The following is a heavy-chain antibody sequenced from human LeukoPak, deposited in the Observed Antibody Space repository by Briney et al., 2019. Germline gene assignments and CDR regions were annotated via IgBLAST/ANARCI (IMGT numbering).Heavy chain of an antibody. CDR1: GFAFDDYA. CDR2: ISWNSGSI. V-gene: IGHV3-9*01. Sequence: GGSLRLSCAASGFAFDDYAMNWVRQAPGKGLEWVSGISWNSGSIGYADSVKGRFTISRDNAKNSLYLQMNSLRAEDTALYYCAKDSNYYDSSGYYHYWGQGTLVTVSS. CDR3: AKDSNYYDSSGYYHY. D-gene: IGHD3-22*01. J-gene: IGHJ4*02.